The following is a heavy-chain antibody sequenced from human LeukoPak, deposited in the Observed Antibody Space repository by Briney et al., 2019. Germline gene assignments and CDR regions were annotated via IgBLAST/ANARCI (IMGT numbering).Heavy chain of an antibody. CDR1: GFTFSIYC. Sequence: PGGSLRLSCAASGFTFSIYCMSWVPRAPGEGVEGVANIKQEGSEKYYVDSVKGRFTIHKDNAKNSVYLQMDSLRAEDTAVYYCARVGGSCYGYWGQGALVTVSS. D-gene: IGHD2-15*01. J-gene: IGHJ4*02. CDR3: ARVGGSCYGY. V-gene: IGHV3-7*04. CDR2: IKQEGSEK.